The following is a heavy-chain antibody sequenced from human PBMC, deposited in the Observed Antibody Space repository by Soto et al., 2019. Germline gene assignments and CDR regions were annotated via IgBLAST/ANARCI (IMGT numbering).Heavy chain of an antibody. CDR3: AGAPRDVVVVAATPVLY. J-gene: IGHJ4*02. CDR2: INHSGST. V-gene: IGHV4-34*01. CDR1: GGSFSGYY. Sequence: SETLSLTCAVYGGSFSGYYWSWIRQPPGKGLEWIGEINHSGSTNYNPSLKNRFTKSVDTSKNQFSLKLSSVTAADTAVYYCAGAPRDVVVVAATPVLYWGQGTLVTVSS. D-gene: IGHD2-15*01.